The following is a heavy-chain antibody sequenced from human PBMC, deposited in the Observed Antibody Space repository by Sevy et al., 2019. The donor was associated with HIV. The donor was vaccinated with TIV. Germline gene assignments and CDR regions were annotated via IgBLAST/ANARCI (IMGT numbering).Heavy chain of an antibody. CDR1: GASIGSSTYY. D-gene: IGHD3-3*01. CDR3: ARDSSSTMYYDFWSGPPRFDH. Sequence: SETLSITCTVSGASIGSSTYYWGWIRQPPGKGLEWIGSIYYSGSTYYNPSLKSRVTISVETSKNQFSLKLSSVTAADTAVYYCARDSSSTMYYDFWSGPPRFDHWGQGTLVTVSS. V-gene: IGHV4-39*02. CDR2: IYYSGST. J-gene: IGHJ4*02.